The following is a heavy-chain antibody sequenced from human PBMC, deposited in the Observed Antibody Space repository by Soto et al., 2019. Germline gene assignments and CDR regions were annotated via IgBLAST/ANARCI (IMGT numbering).Heavy chain of an antibody. D-gene: IGHD6-13*01. CDR3: AKDAAMVSSTFNYFDY. CDR1: GFFFSSYA. V-gene: IGHV3-23*01. Sequence: EVQLLESGGGLVQPGGSLRLSCAASGFFFSSYAMSWVRQAPGMGLEWVSGIGGSGGYKSYADSVKGRFTISRDNSKNTLYLQMESLGAEDTAVYYCAKDAAMVSSTFNYFDYWGQGTLVAVSS. J-gene: IGHJ4*02. CDR2: IGGSGGYK.